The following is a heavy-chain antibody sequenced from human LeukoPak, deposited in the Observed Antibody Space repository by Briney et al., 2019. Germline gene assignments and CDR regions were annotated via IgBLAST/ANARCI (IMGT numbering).Heavy chain of an antibody. CDR3: ARGQYYGSGSYHNWFDP. D-gene: IGHD3-10*01. CDR2: MNPNSGNT. V-gene: IGHV1-8*01. Sequence: GASVKVSCKASGYTFTSYDINWVRQATGQGLEWMGWMNPNSGNTGYAQKFQGRVTMTRNTSISTAYMELSRLRSEDTAVYYCARGQYYGSGSYHNWFDPWGQGTLVTVSS. J-gene: IGHJ5*02. CDR1: GYTFTSYD.